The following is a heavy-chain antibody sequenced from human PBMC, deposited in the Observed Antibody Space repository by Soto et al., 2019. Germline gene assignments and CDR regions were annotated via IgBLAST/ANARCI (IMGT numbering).Heavy chain of an antibody. CDR1: GFTFSNAW. CDR3: TTDSLGMEDAFDI. V-gene: IGHV3-15*01. D-gene: IGHD7-27*01. Sequence: GGSLRLSCAASGFTFSNAWMSWVRQAPGKGLEWVGRIKSKTDGGTTDYAAPVKGRFTISRDDSKNTLYLQMNSLKTEDTAVYYCTTDSLGMEDAFDIWGQGTMVTVSS. CDR2: IKSKTDGGTT. J-gene: IGHJ3*02.